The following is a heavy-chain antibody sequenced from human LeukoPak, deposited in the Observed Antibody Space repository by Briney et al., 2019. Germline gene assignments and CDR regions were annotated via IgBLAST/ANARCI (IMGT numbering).Heavy chain of an antibody. Sequence: SVKVSCKASGGTFSSYAISWVRQAPGQGLEWMGGIIPIFGTANYAQKFQGRVTITADESTGTAYMELSSLRSEDTAVYYCARERGGGYCSSTSCSQRAWFDPWGQGTLVTVSS. V-gene: IGHV1-69*13. CDR3: ARERGGGYCSSTSCSQRAWFDP. CDR1: GGTFSSYA. D-gene: IGHD2-2*01. CDR2: IIPIFGTA. J-gene: IGHJ5*02.